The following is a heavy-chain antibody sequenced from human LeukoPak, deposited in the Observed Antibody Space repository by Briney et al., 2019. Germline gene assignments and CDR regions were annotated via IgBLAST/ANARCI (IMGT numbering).Heavy chain of an antibody. CDR1: GGSISSFY. J-gene: IGHJ5*02. D-gene: IGHD3-10*01. Sequence: SETLSLTCSVSGGSISSFYCNWMRQPAGKGLEWIGRIYTSGTTTYNPSLKSRVTMSVDTSRNQFSLKLSSVTAADTAVYYCARDSGTTGEVKFDPWGQGTLVTVSS. CDR2: IYTSGTT. V-gene: IGHV4-4*07. CDR3: ARDSGTTGEVKFDP.